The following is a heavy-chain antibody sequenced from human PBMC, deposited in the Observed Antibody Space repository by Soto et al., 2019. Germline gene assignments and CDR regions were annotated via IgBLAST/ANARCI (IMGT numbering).Heavy chain of an antibody. J-gene: IGHJ6*02. CDR3: ARVSSGWYTVYGMDV. CDR1: GYTFTSYD. V-gene: IGHV1-8*01. D-gene: IGHD6-19*01. Sequence: GASVKVSCKASGYTFTSYDINWVRQATGQGLEWMGWMNPNSGNTGYAQKFQGRVTMTRNTSISTAYMELSSLRSEDTAVYYCARVSSGWYTVYGMDVWDQGTTVTVSS. CDR2: MNPNSGNT.